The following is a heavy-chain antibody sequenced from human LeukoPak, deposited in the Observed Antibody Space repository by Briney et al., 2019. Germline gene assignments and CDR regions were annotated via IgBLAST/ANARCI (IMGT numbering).Heavy chain of an antibody. D-gene: IGHD5-24*01. Sequence: SETLSFTCTVSGASISSGGYYWSWLRQHPGKGLEWIGYIYYSGSTNYNPSLKSRVTISVDTSKNQFSLKLSSVTAADTAVYYCARDEDGYNNDAFDIWGQGTMVTVSS. CDR2: IYYSGST. CDR3: ARDEDGYNNDAFDI. CDR1: GASISSGGYY. J-gene: IGHJ3*02. V-gene: IGHV4-31*03.